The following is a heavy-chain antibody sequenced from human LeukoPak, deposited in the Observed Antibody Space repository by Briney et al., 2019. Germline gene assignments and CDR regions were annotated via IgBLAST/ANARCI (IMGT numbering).Heavy chain of an antibody. CDR2: IIPIFGTA. CDR3: ARDRRHGDYDEY. CDR1: GGTFSRYA. V-gene: IGHV1-69*13. Sequence: ASVKVSCKSSGGTFSRYAISRVRQAPGQGLEWMGGIIPIFGTANYAQKFQGRVTITADESTSTAYMELSSLRSEDTAVYYCARDRRHGDYDEYWGQGTLVTVSS. J-gene: IGHJ4*02. D-gene: IGHD4-17*01.